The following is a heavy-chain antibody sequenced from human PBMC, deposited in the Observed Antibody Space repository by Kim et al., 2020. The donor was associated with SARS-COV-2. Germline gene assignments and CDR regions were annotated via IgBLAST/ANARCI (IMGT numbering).Heavy chain of an antibody. Sequence: GGSLRLSCAASGFTFSSYSMNWVRQAPGKGLEWVSSISSSSSYIYYADSVKGRFTISRDNAKNSLYLQMNSLRAEDTAVYYCARPIWRVRDGYNSAFDIWGQGTMVTVSS. V-gene: IGHV3-21*01. D-gene: IGHD5-12*01. J-gene: IGHJ3*02. CDR2: ISSSSSYI. CDR3: ARPIWRVRDGYNSAFDI. CDR1: GFTFSSYS.